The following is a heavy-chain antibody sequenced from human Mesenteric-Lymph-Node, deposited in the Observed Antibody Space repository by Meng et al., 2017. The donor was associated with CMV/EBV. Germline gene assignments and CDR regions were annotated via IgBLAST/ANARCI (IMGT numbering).Heavy chain of an antibody. D-gene: IGHD4/OR15-4a*01. CDR3: ARDFRLEGDNGNMAGY. CDR2: INPQSGGT. CDR1: GYIFSDYN. J-gene: IGHJ4*02. Sequence: ASVKVSCKASGYIFSDYNMYWVRQAPGQGLESMGWINPQSGGTKYAQKFQGRVTMTRDTSISTAYMELSRLTSDDTAVYFCARDFRLEGDNGNMAGYWGQGTLVTVSS. V-gene: IGHV1-2*02.